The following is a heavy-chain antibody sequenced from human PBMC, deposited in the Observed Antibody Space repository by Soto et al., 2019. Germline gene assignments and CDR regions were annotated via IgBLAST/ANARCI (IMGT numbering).Heavy chain of an antibody. Sequence: QVQLVQSGAEVKKPGSSVKVSCKASGGTFSSYTISGVRQAPGQGLEWMGRIIPLRGIANYAQKFQGRVTITADKSTSTAYMELSSLRSEDTAVYYCARDDEQWLSYWGQGTLVTVSS. CDR1: GGTFSSYT. D-gene: IGHD6-19*01. CDR2: IIPLRGIA. CDR3: ARDDEQWLSY. J-gene: IGHJ4*02. V-gene: IGHV1-69*08.